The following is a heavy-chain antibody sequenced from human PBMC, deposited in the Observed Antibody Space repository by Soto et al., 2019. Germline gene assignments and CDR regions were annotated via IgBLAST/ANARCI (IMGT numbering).Heavy chain of an antibody. CDR2: ILPIFTTA. D-gene: IGHD6-13*01. V-gene: IGHV1-69*13. Sequence: ASVKVSCKASGGTFSNYAFSWVRQAPGQGLEWMGGILPIFTTATYAPKFQDRVTITADESTSTVYMDLSSLRSEDTALYYCAKDIGFQQHLFVFDNWGQGTLVTVSS. J-gene: IGHJ4*02. CDR3: AKDIGFQQHLFVFDN. CDR1: GGTFSNYA.